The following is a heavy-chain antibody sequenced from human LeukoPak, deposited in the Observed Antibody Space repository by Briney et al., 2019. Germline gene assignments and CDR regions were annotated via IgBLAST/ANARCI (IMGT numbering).Heavy chain of an antibody. J-gene: IGHJ3*02. Sequence: ASVKVSCKASGYTFTSYGISWVRQAPGQGLEWMGWISAYNGNTNYAQKFQGRVTITRNTSISTAYMELSSLRSEDTAVYYCARVWSGAKRYFDWLSHKVAFDIWGQGTMVTVSS. CDR3: ARVWSGAKRYFDWLSHKVAFDI. D-gene: IGHD3-9*01. V-gene: IGHV1-18*01. CDR2: ISAYNGNT. CDR1: GYTFTSYG.